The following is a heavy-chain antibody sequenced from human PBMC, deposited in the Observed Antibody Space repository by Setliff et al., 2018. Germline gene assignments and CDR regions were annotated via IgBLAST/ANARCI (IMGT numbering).Heavy chain of an antibody. V-gene: IGHV4-34*01. CDR1: GGSFSGYY. CDR2: INHSGST. CDR3: ARGGKILEWLYAHDY. J-gene: IGHJ4*02. D-gene: IGHD3-3*01. Sequence: TSETLSLTCAVYGGSFSGYYWSWIRQPPGKGLEWIGEINHSGSTYYNPSLKSRVTISVDTSKNQFSLKLSSVTAADTAVYYCARGGKILEWLYAHDYWGQGTLVTVSS.